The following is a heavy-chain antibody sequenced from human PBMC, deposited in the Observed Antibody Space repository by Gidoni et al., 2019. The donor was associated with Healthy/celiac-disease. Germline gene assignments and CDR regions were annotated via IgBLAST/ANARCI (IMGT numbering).Heavy chain of an antibody. D-gene: IGHD3-3*01. Sequence: EVQLVESGGGLVQPGGSLKLYCAASGFTFSGSAMHWVRQASGKGLEWVGRIRSKANSYATAYAASVKGRFTISRDDSKNTAYLQMNSLKTEDTAVYYCTRPITIFGVVTNYWGQGTLVTVSS. V-gene: IGHV3-73*02. J-gene: IGHJ4*02. CDR2: IRSKANSYAT. CDR3: TRPITIFGVVTNY. CDR1: GFTFSGSA.